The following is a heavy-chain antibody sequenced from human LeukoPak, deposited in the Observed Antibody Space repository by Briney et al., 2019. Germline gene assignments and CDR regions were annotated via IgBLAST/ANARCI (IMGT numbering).Heavy chain of an antibody. Sequence: PSETLSLTCTVSGGSISSYYWSWIRQPPGKGLEWIGYIYYSGSTNYNPSLKSRVTISVDTSKNQFSLKLSSVTAADTAVYYCARHPTIYGDYEFDYWGQGTLVTVSS. D-gene: IGHD4-17*01. CDR2: IYYSGST. J-gene: IGHJ4*02. V-gene: IGHV4-59*08. CDR1: GGSISSYY. CDR3: ARHPTIYGDYEFDY.